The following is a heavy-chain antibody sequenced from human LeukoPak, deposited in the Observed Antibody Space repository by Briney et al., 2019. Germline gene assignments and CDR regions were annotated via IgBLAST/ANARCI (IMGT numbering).Heavy chain of an antibody. CDR1: GLTFSSYW. CDR3: AARRHGGDGYS. D-gene: IGHD5-24*01. J-gene: IGHJ3*01. CDR2: IKQDGSAK. Sequence: PGGSLRLSCAASGLTFSSYWMSWVRQAPGKGVEWVGNIKQDGSAKYYVDSVKGRFTISRDNAKNSLYLQMNSLRVEDTAVYYCAARRHGGDGYSWGQGTMVTVSS. V-gene: IGHV3-7*05.